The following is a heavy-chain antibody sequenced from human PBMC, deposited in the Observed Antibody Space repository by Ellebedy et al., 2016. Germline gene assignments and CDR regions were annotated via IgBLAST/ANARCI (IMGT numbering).Heavy chain of an antibody. V-gene: IGHV4-59*01. CDR1: GCSISSYY. J-gene: IGHJ2*01. CDR3: ARSIAARSRTYWYFDL. CDR2: IYYSGST. Sequence: SETLSLXXPVPGCSISSYYWSWIRQPPGKGLEWFGYIYYSGSTYYNPSLKSRVTISVDTSKNQYSLKLSSVTAADTAVYYCARSIAARSRTYWYFDLWGRGTLVTVSS. D-gene: IGHD6-6*01.